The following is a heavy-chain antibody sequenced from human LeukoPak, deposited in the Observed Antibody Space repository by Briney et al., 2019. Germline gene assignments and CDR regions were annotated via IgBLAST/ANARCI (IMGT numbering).Heavy chain of an antibody. Sequence: GGSLRLSCAASGFTFSSYGMHWVRKAPGKGLEWVAVISYDGSNKYYADSVKGRFTISRDNSKNTLYLQMNSLRAEDTAVYYCAKDWGLAVAGTPWFDPWGQGTLVTVSS. CDR3: AKDWGLAVAGTPWFDP. CDR2: ISYDGSNK. V-gene: IGHV3-30*18. J-gene: IGHJ5*02. D-gene: IGHD6-19*01. CDR1: GFTFSSYG.